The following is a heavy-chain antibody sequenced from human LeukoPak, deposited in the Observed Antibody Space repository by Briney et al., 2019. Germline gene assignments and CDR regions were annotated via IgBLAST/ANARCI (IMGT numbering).Heavy chain of an antibody. CDR2: ISDYNGNT. Sequence: RASVKVSCKASGYNFTSYGLAWVRQAPGQGLEWLGWISDYNGNTNHAQNVQGRVTMTTDTSTGTAYMELRSLRSDDTAVYYCARGPGFFFMKNRGLRYWGQGTPVIVSS. CDR1: GYNFTSYG. J-gene: IGHJ4*02. CDR3: ARGPGFFFMKNRGLRY. V-gene: IGHV1-18*01. D-gene: IGHD3-10*01.